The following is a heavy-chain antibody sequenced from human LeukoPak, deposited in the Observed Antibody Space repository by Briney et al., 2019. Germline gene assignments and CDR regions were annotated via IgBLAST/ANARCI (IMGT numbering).Heavy chain of an antibody. CDR2: IYYSGST. CDR3: ARHHYEQSFDI. CDR1: GGSISSYY. D-gene: IGHD3-16*01. V-gene: IGHV4-59*01. J-gene: IGHJ3*02. Sequence: SETLSLTCTVSGGSISSYYWSWIRQPPGKGLEWIGYIYYSGSTNYNPSLKSQVTISVDTSKNQFSLKLSSVTAADTAVYYCARHHYEQSFDIWGQGTMVTVSS.